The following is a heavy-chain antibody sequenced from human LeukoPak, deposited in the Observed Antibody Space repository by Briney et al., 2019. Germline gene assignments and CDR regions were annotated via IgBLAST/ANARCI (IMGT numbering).Heavy chain of an antibody. V-gene: IGHV3-7*03. CDR1: GFTLSSYW. J-gene: IGHJ1*01. D-gene: IGHD2-15*01. CDR3: ARGSSASRS. Sequence: GGSLRLSCAASGFTLSSYWMTWVRQAPGKGLEWVANINQEGSEKDYVDSVKGRFTISRDNAKNSLYLQMSSLRGDDTAVYYCARGSSASRSWGQGTLVVVSS. CDR2: INQEGSEK.